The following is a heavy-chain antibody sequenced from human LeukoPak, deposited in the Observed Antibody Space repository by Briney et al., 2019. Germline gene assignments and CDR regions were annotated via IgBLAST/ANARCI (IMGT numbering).Heavy chain of an antibody. D-gene: IGHD5-18*01. CDR3: AKEIIKYIYGPGAFDI. V-gene: IGHV3-23*01. CDR2: ISSSGDGT. CDR1: GFTFSTYA. Sequence: HPGGSLRLSCAASGFTFSTYAMTWVRQAPGKGLERVSTISSSGDGTYYADSVKGRFTISRDNSKNTLYLQMNSLRAEDTALYYCAKEIIKYIYGPGAFDIWGQGTSVTVSS. J-gene: IGHJ3*02.